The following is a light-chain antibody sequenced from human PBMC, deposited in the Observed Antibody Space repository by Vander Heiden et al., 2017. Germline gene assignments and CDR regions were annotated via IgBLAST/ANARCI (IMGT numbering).Light chain of an antibody. J-gene: IGKJ4*01. CDR2: DAY. CDR1: QDISND. CDR3: QQYDNLPLT. V-gene: IGKV1-33*01. Sequence: IQMTQSASSLSASAGDRVTIICQASQDISNDLNWYQQKPGKAPKLLIYDAYNLESEVPSRFRGSGSATDFTFTISSLQPKDIATYYCQQYDNLPLTFGGGTKVEIK.